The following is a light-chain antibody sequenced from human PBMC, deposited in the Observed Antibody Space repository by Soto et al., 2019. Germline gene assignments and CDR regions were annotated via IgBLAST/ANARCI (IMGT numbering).Light chain of an antibody. CDR1: QSISVW. Sequence: DIQMTRSPSTRSASVGDIVTIPARASQSISVWLAWYQQKAGRAPNLLIYKASRLESGVPSRFSGSGSETEFTLTISGLQPGDSATYYCQQYNSYSPTFGQGTKVDIK. V-gene: IGKV1-5*03. CDR2: KAS. J-gene: IGKJ1*01. CDR3: QQYNSYSPT.